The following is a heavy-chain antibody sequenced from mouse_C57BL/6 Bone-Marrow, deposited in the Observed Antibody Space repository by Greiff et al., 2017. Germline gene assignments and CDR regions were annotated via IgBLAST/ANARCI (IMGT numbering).Heavy chain of an antibody. CDR3: ARSRTGYFDY. J-gene: IGHJ2*01. CDR1: GYTFTRYD. V-gene: IGHV1-85*01. CDR2: IYPRDGST. Sequence: QVQLKESGPELVKPGASVKLSCKASGYTFTRYDINWVKQRPGQGLEWIGWIYPRDGSTKYNEKFKGKATLTVDTSSSTAYMELHSLTSEDSAVYFCARSRTGYFDYWGQGTTLTVSS.